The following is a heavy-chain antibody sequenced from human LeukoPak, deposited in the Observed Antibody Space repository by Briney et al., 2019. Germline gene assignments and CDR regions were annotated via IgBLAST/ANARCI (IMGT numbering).Heavy chain of an antibody. V-gene: IGHV1-46*01. D-gene: IGHD6-19*01. CDR3: APRQQWLLACDI. CDR1: GYTFTSYY. J-gene: IGHJ3*02. Sequence: ASVKVSCKASGYTFTSYYMHWVRQAPGQGLEWMGIINPSGGSTSYAQKFQGRVTMTRDTSTSTVYMELSSLRSEDTAVYYCAPRQQWLLACDIWGQGTVVTVSS. CDR2: INPSGGST.